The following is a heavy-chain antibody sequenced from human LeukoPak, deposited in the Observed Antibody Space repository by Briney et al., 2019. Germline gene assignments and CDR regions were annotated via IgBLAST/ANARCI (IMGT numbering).Heavy chain of an antibody. D-gene: IGHD6-6*01. J-gene: IGHJ4*02. CDR2: ISWNSGSI. CDR3: AKHKYSRSLGPFDY. CDR1: GFTFDDYA. V-gene: IGHV3-9*03. Sequence: GGSLRLSCAASGFTFDDYAMHWVRQAPGKGLEWVSGISWNSGSIGYADSVKGRFTISRDNAKNSLYLQMNSLRAEDMALYYCAKHKYSRSLGPFDYWGQGTLVTVSS.